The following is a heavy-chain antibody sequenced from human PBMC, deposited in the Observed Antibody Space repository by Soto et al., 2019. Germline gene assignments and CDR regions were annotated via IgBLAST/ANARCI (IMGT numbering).Heavy chain of an antibody. Sequence: QVLLVQSGAEVKKPGSSVKVSCTASGGTFSSYTISWVRQAPGPGPEWMGRFIPMVAMSDYARRFQGRVTITADTSTSTVYMQLHSLRSADTAVYYGATNYGSGRTHFDHWGQGTLVTVS. CDR3: ATNYGSGRTHFDH. V-gene: IGHV1-69*02. J-gene: IGHJ4*02. CDR2: FIPMVAMS. D-gene: IGHD3-10*01. CDR1: GGTFSSYT.